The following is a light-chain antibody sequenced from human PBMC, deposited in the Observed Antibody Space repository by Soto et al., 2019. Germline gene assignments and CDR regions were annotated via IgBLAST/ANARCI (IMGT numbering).Light chain of an antibody. J-gene: IGKJ1*01. V-gene: IGKV1-5*03. CDR2: KAS. Sequence: DIQITPSPSTLSASVVDRITINCRASQSISTWLAWYQQKPGKAPKLLIYKASNLESGVPSRFSGSGSQTDFTLTISSLQPDDFATYYCQQYNSYSWKFGQGTKVDIK. CDR1: QSISTW. CDR3: QQYNSYSWK.